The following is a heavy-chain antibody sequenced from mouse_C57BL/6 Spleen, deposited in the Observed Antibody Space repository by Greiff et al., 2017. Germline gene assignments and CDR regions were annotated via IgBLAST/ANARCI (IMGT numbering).Heavy chain of an antibody. J-gene: IGHJ2*01. CDR1: GYTFTSYW. V-gene: IGHV1-59*01. Sequence: VQLQQPGAELVRPGTSVKLSCKASGYTFTSYWMHWVKQRPGQGLEWIGVIDPSDSYTNYNQKFKGKATLTVDTSSSTAYMQLSSLTSEDSAVYYCARGGAQAFDYWGQGTTLTVSS. D-gene: IGHD3-2*02. CDR2: IDPSDSYT. CDR3: ARGGAQAFDY.